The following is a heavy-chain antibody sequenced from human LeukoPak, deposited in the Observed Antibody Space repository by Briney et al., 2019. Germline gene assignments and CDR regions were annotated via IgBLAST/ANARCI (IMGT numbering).Heavy chain of an antibody. CDR1: GGSISSGGYY. V-gene: IGHV4-31*03. CDR2: IYYSGST. CDR3: ARGGCSSTSCYPRFNWFDP. Sequence: SQTLSLTCTVSGGSISSGGYYWSWIRQHPGKGLEWIGYIYYSGSTYYNPSLKSRVTISVDTSKNQFSLKLSSVTAVDTAVYYCARGGCSSTSCYPRFNWFDPWGQGTLVTVSS. D-gene: IGHD2-2*01. J-gene: IGHJ5*02.